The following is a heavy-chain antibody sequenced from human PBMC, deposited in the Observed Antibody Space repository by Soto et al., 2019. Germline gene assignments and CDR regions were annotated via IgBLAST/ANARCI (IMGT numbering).Heavy chain of an antibody. V-gene: IGHV1-24*01. J-gene: IGHJ4*02. Sequence: GASVKVSCKVSGYTLTELSMHWVRQAPGKGLEWMGGFDPEDGETIYAQKFRGRVTMTEDTSTDTAYMELSSLRSEDTAVYYCATYRYYGSSGYYAPLAYWSQGTLVPVSS. CDR2: FDPEDGET. CDR1: GYTLTELS. D-gene: IGHD3-22*01. CDR3: ATYRYYGSSGYYAPLAY.